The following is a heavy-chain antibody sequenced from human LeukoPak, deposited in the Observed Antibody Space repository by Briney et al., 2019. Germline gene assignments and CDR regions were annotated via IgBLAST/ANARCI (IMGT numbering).Heavy chain of an antibody. Sequence: GGSLRLSCAASGFTFSSYGMHWVRQAPGKGLEWVAFIRYDGSNKYYADSVKGRFTISRDNSKNTLYLQMNSLRAEDTAVYYCAKGETYYYDSSGYYYAGGFDYWGQGTLVTVSS. CDR3: AKGETYYYDSSGYYYAGGFDY. CDR1: GFTFSSYG. CDR2: IRYDGSNK. V-gene: IGHV3-30*02. J-gene: IGHJ4*02. D-gene: IGHD3-22*01.